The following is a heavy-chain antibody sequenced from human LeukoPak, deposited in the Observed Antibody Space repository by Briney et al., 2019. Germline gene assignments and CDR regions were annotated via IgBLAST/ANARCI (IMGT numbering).Heavy chain of an antibody. CDR3: ARWIVGATGFDY. V-gene: IGHV4-30-4*08. CDR1: GGSISSGDYY. Sequence: SETLSLTCTVSGGSISSGDYYWSWIRQPPGKGLEWIGYIYYSGSTYYNPSLKSRVTISVDTSKNQFSLKLSSVTAADTAVYYCARWIVGATGFDYWGQGTLVTVSS. CDR2: IYYSGST. D-gene: IGHD1-26*01. J-gene: IGHJ4*02.